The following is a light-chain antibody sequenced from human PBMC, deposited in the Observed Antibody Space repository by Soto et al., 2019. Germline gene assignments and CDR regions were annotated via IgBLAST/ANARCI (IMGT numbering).Light chain of an antibody. V-gene: IGLV2-14*01. CDR1: SSDVGGYNY. CDR3: SSYTSSSTLV. Sequence: QSALTQPASVSGSPGQSITISCTGTSSDVGGYNYVSWYQQHPGKAPKLMIYEVSNRPSGVSNRFSGSKSGNTASLTISGLQPEDEADYYCSSYTSSSTLVFGTGTKLTAL. J-gene: IGLJ1*01. CDR2: EVS.